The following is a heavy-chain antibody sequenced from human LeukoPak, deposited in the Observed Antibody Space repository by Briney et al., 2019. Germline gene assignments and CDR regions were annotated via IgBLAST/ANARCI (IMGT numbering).Heavy chain of an antibody. CDR3: ARGSERQWLVFFY. J-gene: IGHJ4*02. Sequence: GGSLRLSCAASGFTFSSIYAMSWVRQAPGKGLEWVSTISGSGGSTYYADSVKGRFTISRDNSKNTLYLQMNSLRAEDTAVYHCARGSERQWLVFFYWGQGTLVTVSS. V-gene: IGHV3-23*01. CDR1: GFTFSSIYA. CDR2: ISGSGGST. D-gene: IGHD6-19*01.